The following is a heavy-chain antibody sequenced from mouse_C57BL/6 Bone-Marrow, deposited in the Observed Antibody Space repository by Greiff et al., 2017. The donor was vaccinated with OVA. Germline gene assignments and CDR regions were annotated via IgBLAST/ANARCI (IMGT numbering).Heavy chain of an antibody. CDR3: VSQGCGRWYFDV. J-gene: IGHJ1*03. Sequence: EVHLVESGGGLVQPKGSLKLSCAASGFSFNTYAMNWVRQAPGKGLEWVARIRSKSNNYATYYADSVKDRFTISRDDSESMLYLQMNNLKTEDTAMYYCVSQGCGRWYFDVWGTGTTVTVSS. CDR2: IRSKSNNYAT. V-gene: IGHV10-1*01. CDR1: GFSFNTYA.